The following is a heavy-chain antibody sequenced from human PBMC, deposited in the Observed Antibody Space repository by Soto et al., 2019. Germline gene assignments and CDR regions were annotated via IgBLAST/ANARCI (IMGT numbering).Heavy chain of an antibody. CDR1: GGSISSSNYY. D-gene: IGHD6-13*01. CDR3: ARHGEKPAAGWCNYMAV. V-gene: IGHV4-39*01. J-gene: IGHJ6*03. CDR2: TNHSGST. Sequence: QLQLQESGPGLVKPSETLSRTCNVSGGSISSSNYYWVWIRQPPGKGLEWIGSTNHSGSTYYNPSLKSRVNISVDTSKNQFTLNLSSVTAADTAVYYCARHGEKPAAGWCNYMAVWGKGTTVTVSS.